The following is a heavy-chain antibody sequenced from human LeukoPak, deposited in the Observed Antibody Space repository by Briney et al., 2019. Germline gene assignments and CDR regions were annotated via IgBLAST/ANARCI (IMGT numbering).Heavy chain of an antibody. Sequence: PGGSLRLSCAASGFTFSSNYMSWVRQAPGKGLEWVSDIYSGGSTYYADSVKGRFTISRDNSKNTLYLQMNSLRAEDTAVYYCARSYGDYAGINWFGPWGQGTLVTVSS. D-gene: IGHD4-17*01. CDR2: IYSGGST. V-gene: IGHV3-53*01. CDR1: GFTFSSNY. J-gene: IGHJ5*02. CDR3: ARSYGDYAGINWFGP.